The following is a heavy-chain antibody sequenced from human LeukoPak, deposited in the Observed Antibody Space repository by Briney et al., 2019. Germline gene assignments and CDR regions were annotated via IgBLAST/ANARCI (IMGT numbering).Heavy chain of an antibody. D-gene: IGHD6-19*01. CDR2: IDAGNGDT. V-gene: IGHV1-3*01. CDR1: GYTFSDYA. Sequence: ASVKVSCKASGYTFSDYAVHWVRQAPGQRFEWMGWIDAGNGDTRYSQKFQGRVTITRDTSASTAYMELSSLRSEDTAVYYCARDRKPSYSSGWYYFDYWGQGTLVTVSS. J-gene: IGHJ4*02. CDR3: ARDRKPSYSSGWYYFDY.